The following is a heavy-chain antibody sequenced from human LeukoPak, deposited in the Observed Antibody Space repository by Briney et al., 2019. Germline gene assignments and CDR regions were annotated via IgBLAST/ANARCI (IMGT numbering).Heavy chain of an antibody. CDR2: ISTGTYI. CDR1: GFTFSRFE. J-gene: IGHJ4*02. D-gene: IGHD3-22*01. CDR3: TREQDREAAATIVGDY. Sequence: GGSLRLSYVASGFTFSRFELNWVRQAPGKGLEWVSHISTGTYIAYADSVKGRFTISRDNARNSLYLEMNSLRAEDTAVYYCTREQDREAAATIVGDYWGQGTLVTVSS. V-gene: IGHV3-48*03.